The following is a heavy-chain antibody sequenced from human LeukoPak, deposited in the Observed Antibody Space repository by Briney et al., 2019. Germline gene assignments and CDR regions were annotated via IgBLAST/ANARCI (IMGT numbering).Heavy chain of an antibody. CDR1: GFTFDDYA. CDR3: AKDSRRSGSAADFDY. Sequence: AGGSLRLSCAASGFTFDDYAMHWVRHAPGKGLEWVSGISWNSGGIGYADSVKGRFTISRDNAKNSLYLQMNSLRAEDTALYYCAKDSRRSGSAADFDYWGQGTLVTVSS. V-gene: IGHV3-9*01. D-gene: IGHD6-6*01. CDR2: ISWNSGGI. J-gene: IGHJ4*02.